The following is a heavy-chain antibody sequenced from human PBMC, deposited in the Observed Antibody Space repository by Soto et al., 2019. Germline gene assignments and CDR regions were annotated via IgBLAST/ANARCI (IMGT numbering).Heavy chain of an antibody. CDR1: GFTFSDYA. CDR2: VSHDGRNT. J-gene: IGHJ4*02. CDR3: AKAGRQWLVTSDFNY. D-gene: IGHD6-19*01. Sequence: VQLVESGGGVVQPGRYLRLSCAASGFTFSDYAMHWVRQAPGKGLEWVEGVSHDGRNTHYADSVKGRFTISRDSSKNTVSLEMTSLRAEDTAVYYCAKAGRQWLVTSDFNYWGQGALVTVSS. V-gene: IGHV3-30*18.